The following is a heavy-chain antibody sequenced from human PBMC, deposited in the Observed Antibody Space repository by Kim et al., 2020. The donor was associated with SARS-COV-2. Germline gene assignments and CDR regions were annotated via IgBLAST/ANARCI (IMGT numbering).Heavy chain of an antibody. V-gene: IGHV1-18*01. J-gene: IGHJ4*02. D-gene: IGHD3-10*01. CDR1: GYIFTSYD. CDR2: ISASNGST. Sequence: ASVKVSCMASGYIFTSYDINWVRQAPGQGLEWMGRISASNGSTDYAQKFQGRVTMTRDTSTRTVSMELRSLRSDDTAVYYCARDPGAIMVRGSFDYWGQG. CDR3: ARDPGAIMVRGSFDY.